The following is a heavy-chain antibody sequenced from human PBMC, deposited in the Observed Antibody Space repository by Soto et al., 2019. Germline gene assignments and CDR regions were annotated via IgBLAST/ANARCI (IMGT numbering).Heavy chain of an antibody. CDR1: GGSISSGGYY. J-gene: IGHJ6*03. CDR2: IYYSGST. CDR3: ASDGCSSTSCYATPFSAYYYYMDV. Sequence: SETLSLTCTVSGGSISSGGYYWSWIRQHPGKGLEWIGYIYYSGSTYYNPSLKSRVTISVDTSKNQFSLKLSSVTAADTAVYYCASDGCSSTSCYATPFSAYYYYMDVWGKGTTVTVSS. V-gene: IGHV4-31*03. D-gene: IGHD2-2*01.